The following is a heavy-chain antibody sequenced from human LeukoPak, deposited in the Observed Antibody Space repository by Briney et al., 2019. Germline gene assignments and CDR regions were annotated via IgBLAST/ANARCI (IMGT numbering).Heavy chain of an antibody. V-gene: IGHV4-39*06. Sequence: SETLSLTCTVSGGSVSSGSYYWSWIRQPPGKGLEWIGEINHSGSTNYNPSLKSRVTISVDTSKNQFPLKLSSVTAADTAVYYCATSRNSSGGDYWGQGTLVTVSS. CDR1: GGSVSSGSYY. CDR3: ATSRNSSGGDY. J-gene: IGHJ4*02. CDR2: INHSGST. D-gene: IGHD3-22*01.